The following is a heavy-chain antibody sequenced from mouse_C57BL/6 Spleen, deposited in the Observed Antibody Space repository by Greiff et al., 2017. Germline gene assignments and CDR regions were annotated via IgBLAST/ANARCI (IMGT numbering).Heavy chain of an antibody. CDR2: INPGSGGT. V-gene: IGHV1-54*01. D-gene: IGHD2-10*01. Sequence: QVQLQQPGAELVRPGTSVKVSCKASGYAFTNYLLEWVKQRPGLGLEWIGVINPGSGGTNYNEKFKGKATLTADKSSSTAYMQLSSLTSEDSAVYFCTRSCYDLTPGDWFAYWGQGTLVTVSA. CDR1: GYAFTNYL. CDR3: TRSCYDLTPGDWFAY. J-gene: IGHJ3*01.